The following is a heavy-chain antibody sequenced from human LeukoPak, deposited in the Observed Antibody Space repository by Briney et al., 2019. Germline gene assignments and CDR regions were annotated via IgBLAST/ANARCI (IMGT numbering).Heavy chain of an antibody. CDR3: ARGRYCTNGVCHPDY. Sequence: SETLSLTCTVSGGSISSTSYYWGWIRQPPGKGLEWIGSIYYSWDTYYNPSLKSRVTISVDTSKNQFSLKLSSVTAADTAVYYCARGRYCTNGVCHPDYWGQGTLVTVSS. CDR2: IYYSWDT. CDR1: GGSISSTSYY. J-gene: IGHJ4*02. V-gene: IGHV4-39*07. D-gene: IGHD2-8*01.